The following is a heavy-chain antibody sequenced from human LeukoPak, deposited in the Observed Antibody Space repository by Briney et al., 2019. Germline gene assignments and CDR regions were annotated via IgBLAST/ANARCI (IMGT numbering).Heavy chain of an antibody. CDR2: IYSSGST. Sequence: PSETLSLTCSVSGASISSGSNYWGWIRQPPGKTLEWIGSIYSSGSTYYNSSLQSRVIIIIDSSKNQFSLRLHSLTAADTAIYYCARGRGYDPVVFYFDSWGQGTAVIVSS. D-gene: IGHD2-15*01. V-gene: IGHV4-39*07. CDR3: ARGRGYDPVVFYFDS. CDR1: GASISSGSNY. J-gene: IGHJ4*02.